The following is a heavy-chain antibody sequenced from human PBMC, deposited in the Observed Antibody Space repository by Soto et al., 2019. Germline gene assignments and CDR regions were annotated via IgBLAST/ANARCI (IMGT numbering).Heavy chain of an antibody. CDR1: GGTFSSYS. D-gene: IGHD2-2*02. Sequence: SVKVSWKASGGTFSSYSISWVRQAPGQGLEWMGGIIPIFGTANYAQKFQGRVTITADESTSTAYMELSSLRSEDTAVYYCARGCSSTSCYTEGYYYYGMDVWGQGTTVTVSS. V-gene: IGHV1-69*13. CDR2: IIPIFGTA. CDR3: ARGCSSTSCYTEGYYYYGMDV. J-gene: IGHJ6*02.